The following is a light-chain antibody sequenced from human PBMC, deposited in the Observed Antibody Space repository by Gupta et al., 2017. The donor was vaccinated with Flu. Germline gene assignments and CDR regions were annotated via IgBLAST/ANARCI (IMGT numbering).Light chain of an antibody. CDR3: QQYNNWPLLYT. Sequence: EIVMTQSPDTLSVSPGERATLSCRASQSVSSNLAWYQQKPGQAPRLLIYGASTRATGIPARFSGSGSGTEFTLTISILQSEDVAVYYCQQYNNWPLLYTFGQGTKLEIK. CDR1: QSVSSN. V-gene: IGKV3-15*01. J-gene: IGKJ2*01. CDR2: GAS.